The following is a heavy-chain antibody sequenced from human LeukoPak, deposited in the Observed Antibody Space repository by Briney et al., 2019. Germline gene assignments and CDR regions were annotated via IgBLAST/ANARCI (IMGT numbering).Heavy chain of an antibody. J-gene: IGHJ4*02. CDR3: ARDTWTPIAAAASY. Sequence: GGSLRLSCAVSGFTFSSYSMNWVRQAPGEGLEWVSSISSSSTYIYYADSVKGRFTISRGDAKNSLYLQMNSLRAEDTAVYYCARDTWTPIAAAASYWGQGTLVTVSS. V-gene: IGHV3-21*01. D-gene: IGHD6-13*01. CDR2: ISSSSTYI. CDR1: GFTFSSYS.